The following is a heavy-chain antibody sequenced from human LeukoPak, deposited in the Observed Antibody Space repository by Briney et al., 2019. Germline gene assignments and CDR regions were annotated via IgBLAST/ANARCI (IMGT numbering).Heavy chain of an antibody. Sequence: GESLKISCKGSGYSFSNSWIGWVRQKPGKGLEWMGTIYPGDSDSRYSPSFEGQVTFSADKSISTAYLQWSSLKSSGTAMYYCARQWADGSGSYYFYWGQGTLVTVSS. J-gene: IGHJ4*02. D-gene: IGHD3-10*01. CDR2: IYPGDSDS. CDR3: ARQWADGSGSYYFY. V-gene: IGHV5-51*01. CDR1: GYSFSNSW.